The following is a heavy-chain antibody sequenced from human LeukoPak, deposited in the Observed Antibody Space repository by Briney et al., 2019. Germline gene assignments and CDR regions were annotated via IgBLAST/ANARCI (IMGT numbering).Heavy chain of an antibody. Sequence: SVKVSCKASGGTFSSYAISWVRQAPGQGLEWMGGIIPIFSATNYAQKFQGRVTITTDESTSTAYMELSSLRSEDTAVYYCARGPLNCSSTSCYAGLDYWGQGTLVTVSS. CDR2: IIPIFSAT. CDR3: ARGPLNCSSTSCYAGLDY. CDR1: GGTFSSYA. J-gene: IGHJ4*02. D-gene: IGHD2-2*01. V-gene: IGHV1-69*05.